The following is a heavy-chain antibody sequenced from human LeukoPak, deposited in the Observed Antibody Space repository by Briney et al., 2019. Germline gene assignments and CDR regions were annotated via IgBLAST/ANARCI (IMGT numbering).Heavy chain of an antibody. CDR3: ARARGYSGGRCSNFDY. CDR1: GFTFIRYL. CDR2: LKQDESEK. D-gene: IGHD2-15*01. Sequence: GWSLTLSCAASGFTFIRYLMSWVRQAPGRGLEGVATLKQDESEKYYLDSLKGRFTISRDNARNSLYLQMNSLRAEDTAVYYRARARGYSGGRCSNFDYWGQGTLVAVSS. V-gene: IGHV3-7*01. J-gene: IGHJ4*02.